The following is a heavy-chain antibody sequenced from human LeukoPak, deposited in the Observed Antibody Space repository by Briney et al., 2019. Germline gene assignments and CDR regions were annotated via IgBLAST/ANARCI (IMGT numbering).Heavy chain of an antibody. Sequence: ASVKVSCKASGYTFTDYFMHWVRQAPGQGLEWMGWINPNNGVTNYAQKLQGRVTMTTDTSTSTAYMELRSLRSDDTAVYYCARIQGSSSWYFNWFDPWGQGTLVTVSS. J-gene: IGHJ5*02. CDR2: INPNNGVT. CDR1: GYTFTDYF. V-gene: IGHV1-18*04. D-gene: IGHD6-13*01. CDR3: ARIQGSSSWYFNWFDP.